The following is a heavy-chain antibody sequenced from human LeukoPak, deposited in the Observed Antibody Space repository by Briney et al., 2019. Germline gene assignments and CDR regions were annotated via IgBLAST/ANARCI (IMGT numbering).Heavy chain of an antibody. CDR2: IYYSGST. V-gene: IGHV4-39*07. Sequence: SETLSLTCTVSGGSISSSSYYWGWIRQPPGKGLEWIGSIYYSGSTYYNPSLKSRVTISVDTSKNQFSLKLSSVTAADTAVYYCARGAGSYYGSGSYSTRRSYFDYWGQGTLVTVSS. CDR1: GGSISSSSYY. D-gene: IGHD3-10*01. CDR3: ARGAGSYYGSGSYSTRRSYFDY. J-gene: IGHJ4*02.